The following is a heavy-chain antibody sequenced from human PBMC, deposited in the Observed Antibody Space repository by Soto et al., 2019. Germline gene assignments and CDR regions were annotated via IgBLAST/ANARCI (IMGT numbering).Heavy chain of an antibody. J-gene: IGHJ6*02. CDR2: IIPMYGTA. D-gene: IGHD2-2*02. V-gene: IGHV1-69*01. Sequence: QVQLVQSGAEVKKPGSSVKVSCKVSGDTFSSYGISWVRQAPGQGLEWMGGIIPMYGTANYSQKFQGRVTITADEPTTAAYMELSSLRSEDTAVYLCVRDHGYCPSRSCYRDYYYYCMDVWGQGTTVTVSS. CDR1: GDTFSSYG. CDR3: VRDHGYCPSRSCYRDYYYYCMDV.